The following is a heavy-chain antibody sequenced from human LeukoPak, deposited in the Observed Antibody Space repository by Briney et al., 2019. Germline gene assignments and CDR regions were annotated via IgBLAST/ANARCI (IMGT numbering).Heavy chain of an antibody. D-gene: IGHD3-10*01. V-gene: IGHV4-61*01. CDR3: ARVKYSSGSTSSWFDP. J-gene: IGHJ5*02. Sequence: PSETLSLTCVVSGGSISSGTHYWSWIRQPPGKGLEWIGCLYYNGNTNYNPSLKSRVTIPVDTSKNQFSLKLNSVTAADTAVYYCARVKYSSGSTSSWFDPWGQGTPVAVSS. CDR1: GGSISSGTHY. CDR2: LYYNGNT.